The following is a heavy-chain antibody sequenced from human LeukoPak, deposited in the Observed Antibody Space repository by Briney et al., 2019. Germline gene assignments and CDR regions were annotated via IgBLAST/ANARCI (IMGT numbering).Heavy chain of an antibody. Sequence: SETLSLTCTVSGGSISSYYWSWIRQPAGKGLEWIGRIYTSGSTNYNPSLKSRVTMSVDTSKNQFSLKLSSVTAADPAVYYCAREARQVHYYYYYYMDVWGKGTTVTVSS. CDR3: AREARQVHYYYYYYMDV. CDR1: GGSISSYY. CDR2: IYTSGST. V-gene: IGHV4-4*07. J-gene: IGHJ6*03. D-gene: IGHD6-6*01.